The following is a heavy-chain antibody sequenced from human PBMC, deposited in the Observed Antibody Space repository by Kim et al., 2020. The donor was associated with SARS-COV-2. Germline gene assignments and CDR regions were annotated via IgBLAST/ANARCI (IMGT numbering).Heavy chain of an antibody. CDR1: GFTFSSYS. Sequence: GGSLRLSCAASGFTFSSYSMNWVRQAPGKGLEWVSSISSSSSYIYYADSVKGRFTISRDNAKNSLYLQMNSLRAEDTAVYYCARDNNYDSSGYYSLGFDYWGQGTLVTVSS. CDR3: ARDNNYDSSGYYSLGFDY. J-gene: IGHJ4*02. CDR2: ISSSSSYI. V-gene: IGHV3-21*01. D-gene: IGHD3-22*01.